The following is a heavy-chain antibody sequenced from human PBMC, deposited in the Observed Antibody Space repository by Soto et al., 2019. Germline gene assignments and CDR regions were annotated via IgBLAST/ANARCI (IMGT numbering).Heavy chain of an antibody. V-gene: IGHV3-21*01. CDR2: VTGSSGFI. Sequence: GSLRLSCAGSGFPFSSYSMNWVRQAPGKGLEWVSSVTGSSGFIHYADSVKGRFTISRDNARNSLYLQMNTLRAEDTAVYYCARVKYCSSTRCLNPLDYWGQGTLVTVSS. CDR3: ARVKYCSSTRCLNPLDY. CDR1: GFPFSSYS. J-gene: IGHJ4*02. D-gene: IGHD2-2*01.